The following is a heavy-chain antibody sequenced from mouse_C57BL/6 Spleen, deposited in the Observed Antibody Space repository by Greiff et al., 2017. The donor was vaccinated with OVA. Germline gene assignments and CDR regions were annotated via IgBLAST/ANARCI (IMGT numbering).Heavy chain of an antibody. CDR3: ARWGTTVVYWYFDV. J-gene: IGHJ1*03. V-gene: IGHV3-6*01. CDR1: GYSITSGYY. Sequence: EVQLQESGPGLVKPSQSLSLTCSVTGYSITSGYYWNWIRQFPGNKLEWMGYISYDGSNNYNPSLKNRISITRDTSKNQFFLKLNSVTTEDTATYYCARWGTTVVYWYFDVWGTGTTVTVSS. CDR2: ISYDGSN. D-gene: IGHD1-1*01.